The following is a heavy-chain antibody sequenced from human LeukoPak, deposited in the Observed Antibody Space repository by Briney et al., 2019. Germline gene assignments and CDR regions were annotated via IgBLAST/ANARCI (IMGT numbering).Heavy chain of an antibody. CDR3: ARYSSGWYSAFDI. J-gene: IGHJ3*02. V-gene: IGHV1-2*02. Sequence: ASVKVSCKASGYTFTSYDINWVRQAPGQGLEWMGWINPNSGGTNYAQKFQGRVTMTRDTSISTAYMELSRLRSDDTAVYYCARYSSGWYSAFDIWGQGTMVTVSS. CDR1: GYTFTSYD. D-gene: IGHD6-19*01. CDR2: INPNSGGT.